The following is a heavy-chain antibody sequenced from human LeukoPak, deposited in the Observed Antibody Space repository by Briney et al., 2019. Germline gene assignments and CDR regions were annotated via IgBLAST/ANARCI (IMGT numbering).Heavy chain of an antibody. CDR3: AKRPDCSTTNCFRFEY. D-gene: IGHD2-2*01. Sequence: GGSLRLSCAASGFTFSTYAMSWVRQAPGQGREWVSSISGDGGSTYYAESVKGRFTISRDNSKNTLYLQMNSLRAEDTAVYYCAKRPDCSTTNCFRFEYWGQGTLVTVSS. CDR2: ISGDGGST. J-gene: IGHJ4*02. CDR1: GFTFSTYA. V-gene: IGHV3-23*01.